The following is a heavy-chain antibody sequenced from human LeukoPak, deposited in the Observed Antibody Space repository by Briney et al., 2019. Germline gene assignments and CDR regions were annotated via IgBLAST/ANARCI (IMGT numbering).Heavy chain of an antibody. CDR2: IGDSPRSI. Sequence: GGSLRLSCAASGFTSSDNYMSWIRQVPGKGLEWLSYIGDSPRSIYHADSVKGRFTIPRDNAKNSVYLQMDSLRVEDTAVYYCSRGHYGMDVWGQGTTVIVSS. J-gene: IGHJ6*02. CDR1: GFTSSDNY. CDR3: SRGHYGMDV. V-gene: IGHV3-11*01.